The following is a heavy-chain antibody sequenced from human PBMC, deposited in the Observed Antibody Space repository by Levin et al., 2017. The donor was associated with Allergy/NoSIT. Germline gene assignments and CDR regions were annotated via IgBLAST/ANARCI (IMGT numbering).Heavy chain of an antibody. CDR3: AREVRYSPAWFDP. CDR1: GGSISSGGYS. D-gene: IGHD4-11*01. J-gene: IGHJ5*02. Sequence: PSQTLSLTCAVSGGSISSGGYSWSWIRQPPGKGLEWIGYIYHSGSTYYNPSLKSRVTISVDRSKNQFSLKLSSVTAADTAVYYCAREVRYSPAWFDPWGQGTLVTVSS. V-gene: IGHV4-30-2*01. CDR2: IYHSGST.